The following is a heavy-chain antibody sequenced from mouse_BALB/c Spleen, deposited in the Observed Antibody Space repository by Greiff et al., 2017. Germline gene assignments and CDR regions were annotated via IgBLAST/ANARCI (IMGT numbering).Heavy chain of an antibody. CDR3: ARDGNYFYYAMDY. J-gene: IGHJ4*01. CDR1: GFTFSSYA. CDR2: ISSGGST. Sequence: EVQLVESGGGLVKPGGSLKLSCAASGFTFSSYAMSWVRQTPEKRLEWVASISSGGSTYYPDSVKGRFTISRDNARNILYLQMSSLRSEDTAMYYCARDGNYFYYAMDYWGQGTSVTVSS. V-gene: IGHV5-6-5*01. D-gene: IGHD2-1*01.